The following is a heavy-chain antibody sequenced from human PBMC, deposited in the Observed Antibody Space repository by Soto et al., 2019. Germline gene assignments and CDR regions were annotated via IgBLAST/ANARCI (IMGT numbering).Heavy chain of an antibody. CDR2: IYPSDSDT. J-gene: IGHJ4*02. CDR3: ARHADGFNPLDY. CDR1: GYSFTNYW. Sequence: PGESLKISCKGSGYSFTNYWIAWVRQMPGKGLEYMGIIYPSDSDTRYSPSFQGQVTISADKSISTAYLQWSSLKASDTAIYYCARHADGFNPLDYWGQGTLVTVSS. V-gene: IGHV5-51*01. D-gene: IGHD5-12*01.